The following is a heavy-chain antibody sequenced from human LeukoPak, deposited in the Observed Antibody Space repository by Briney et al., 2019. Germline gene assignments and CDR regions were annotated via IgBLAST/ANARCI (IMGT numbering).Heavy chain of an antibody. V-gene: IGHV4-59*08. CDR2: IYYSGST. Sequence: SETLSLTCTVSGGSISSYYWSWIRQAPGKGLEWIGNIYYSGSTNYSPSLKSRVTISVDTSKNHFSLRLSSVTAADTAVYYCARHGILGSTTYPLEYWGQGTLVTVSS. CDR3: ARHGILGSTTYPLEY. D-gene: IGHD1-26*01. J-gene: IGHJ4*02. CDR1: GGSISSYY.